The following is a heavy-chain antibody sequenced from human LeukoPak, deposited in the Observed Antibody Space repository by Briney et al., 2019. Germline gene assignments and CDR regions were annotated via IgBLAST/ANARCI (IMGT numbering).Heavy chain of an antibody. J-gene: IGHJ4*02. V-gene: IGHV3-53*01. CDR2: IYSDNT. CDR3: ARDWASYDISGYYLYYFVY. Sequence: PGGSLRLSCTVSGFTVSSNSMSWVRQAPGKGLEWVSFIYSDNTHYSDSVKGRFTISRDNSKNTLYLQMNSLRAEDTAVYYCARDWASYDISGYYLYYFVYWGQGTLVTVSS. D-gene: IGHD3-22*01. CDR1: GFTVSSNS.